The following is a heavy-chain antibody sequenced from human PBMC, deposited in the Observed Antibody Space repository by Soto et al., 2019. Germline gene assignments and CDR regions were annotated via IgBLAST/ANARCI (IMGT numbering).Heavy chain of an antibody. CDR2: INAGNGNT. D-gene: IGHD5-18*01. J-gene: IGHJ6*02. CDR3: AREVDTAMIYYGMDV. V-gene: IGHV1-3*01. Sequence: QVQLVQSGAEVKKPGASVKVSCKASGYTFTSYAMHWVRQAPGQRLEWMGWINAGNGNTKYSQKFQGRVTITMDTSASTVYMELSSLRSEDTAVYYCAREVDTAMIYYGMDVCGQGTTVTVSS. CDR1: GYTFTSYA.